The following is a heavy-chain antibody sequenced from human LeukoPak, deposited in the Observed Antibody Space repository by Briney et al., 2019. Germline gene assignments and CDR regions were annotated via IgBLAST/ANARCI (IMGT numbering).Heavy chain of an antibody. J-gene: IGHJ1*01. CDR1: GFTFSSYS. D-gene: IGHD2-21*02. V-gene: IGHV3-48*04. CDR3: ARDPLMTYCGGDCYPQYFQH. CDR2: ISSSSSTI. Sequence: GGSLRLSCAASGFTFSSYSTNWVRQAPGKGLEWVSYISSSSSTIYYADSVKGRFTISRDNAKNSLYLQMNSLRAEDTAVYYCARDPLMTYCGGDCYPQYFQHWGQGTLVTVSS.